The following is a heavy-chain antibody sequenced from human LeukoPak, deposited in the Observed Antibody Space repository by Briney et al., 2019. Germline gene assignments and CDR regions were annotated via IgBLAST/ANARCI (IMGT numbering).Heavy chain of an antibody. V-gene: IGHV3-23*01. J-gene: IGHJ4*02. D-gene: IGHD2-2*01. CDR1: GFTFSSYA. CDR2: ISCSGCST. CDR3: AKVSDIVVVPAAMGTLVFDY. Sequence: GGSLRLSCAASGFTFSSYAMSWVRQAPGKGLEWVSAISCSGCSTYYADSVKGRFTISRDNSKNTLYLQMNSLRAEDTAVYYCAKVSDIVVVPAAMGTLVFDYWGQGTLVTVSS.